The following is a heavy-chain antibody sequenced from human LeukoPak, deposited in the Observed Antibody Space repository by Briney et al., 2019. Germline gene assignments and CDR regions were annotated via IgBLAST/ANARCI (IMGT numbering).Heavy chain of an antibody. CDR2: ISSSGSTI. CDR1: GFTFSSYA. J-gene: IGHJ3*02. V-gene: IGHV3-48*04. Sequence: GGSLRPSCAASGFTFSSYAMSWVRQAPGKGLEWVSYISSSGSTIYYADSVKGRFTISRDNAKNSLYLQMNSLRAEDTAVYYCARVGHYYDSSGYYYGAFDIWGQGTMVTVSS. D-gene: IGHD3-22*01. CDR3: ARVGHYYDSSGYYYGAFDI.